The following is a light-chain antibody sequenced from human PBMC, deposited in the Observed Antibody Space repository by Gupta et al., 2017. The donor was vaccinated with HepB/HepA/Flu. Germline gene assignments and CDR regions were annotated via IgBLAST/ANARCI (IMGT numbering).Light chain of an antibody. CDR1: QSVSSN. J-gene: IGKJ2*04. CDR2: VSS. Sequence: ELVMTQSPAPLSVSPGERATLSCRASQSVSSNLALYQQKPGQAPRLLIYVSSTRATGIPARVRCSGSGTEFTLTISSLQSEDFAVDYCQQYHNWTSPCSFGQGTKLEIK. V-gene: IGKV3-15*01. CDR3: QQYHNWTSPCS.